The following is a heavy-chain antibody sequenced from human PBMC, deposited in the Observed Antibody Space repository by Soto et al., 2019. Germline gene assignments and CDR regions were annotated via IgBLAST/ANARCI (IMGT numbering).Heavy chain of an antibody. CDR1: GFSFGSDW. CDR3: ARDSHYRHDSAYYDVFHI. J-gene: IGHJ3*02. D-gene: IGHD3-16*01. V-gene: IGHV3-7*05. CDR2: ISKDGRQE. Sequence: DVQLTESGGGLVQPGGSLRLSCGASGFSFGSDWMAWVRQAPGKGLEWVANISKDGRQEHYADSVRGRFSVSRDNAKDSLCPQMNGLRLVDTAVYCCARDSHYRHDSAYYDVFHIWGQAKMVPVAS.